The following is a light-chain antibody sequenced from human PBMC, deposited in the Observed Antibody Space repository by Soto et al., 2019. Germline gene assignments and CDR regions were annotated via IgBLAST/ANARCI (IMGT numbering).Light chain of an antibody. Sequence: MTQTPSSLSVSTGDRVTITCRVSQSISSYLAWYQQKPGKAPELLIYAASTRESGVPARFSGSGSGTEFTLTISSLQSEDFAVYYCQQYYSWPRTFGQGTKVDIK. CDR1: QSISSY. J-gene: IGKJ1*01. CDR2: AAS. CDR3: QQYYSWPRT. V-gene: IGKV1D-8*01.